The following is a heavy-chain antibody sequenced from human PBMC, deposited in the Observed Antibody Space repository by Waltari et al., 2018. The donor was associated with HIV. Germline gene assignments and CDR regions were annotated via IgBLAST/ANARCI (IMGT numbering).Heavy chain of an antibody. CDR3: ARGPQDYPKYYFDY. J-gene: IGHJ4*02. V-gene: IGHV1-8*01. CDR2: IHPNSGNT. Sequence: QVQLVQSGAEVKKPGASVKVSCKASGYTFTSYDINWVRQATGQGLEWLGWIHPNSGNTDYSQGFQCRVTMNRNTSLRTAYMELSSARAGDTALYFCARGPQDYPKYYFDYWGQGTLFTVSS. D-gene: IGHD4-17*01. CDR1: GYTFTSYD.